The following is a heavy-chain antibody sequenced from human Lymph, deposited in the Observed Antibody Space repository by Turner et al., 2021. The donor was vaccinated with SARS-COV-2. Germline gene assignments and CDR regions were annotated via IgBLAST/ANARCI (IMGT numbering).Heavy chain of an antibody. J-gene: IGHJ4*02. D-gene: IGHD6-19*01. CDR3: TRGSPQGWYVPVFDY. Sequence: QLQLQESGPGLLKPSETLSRICPLSGGAISRSSYYWGWIRQPPGKGLGWIGNVYISGSTYYNPSLKSRVTISVDTTKNQFSLKLSSVTAADTAVYYWTRGSPQGWYVPVFDYWGQGTLVTVSS. CDR2: VYISGST. V-gene: IGHV4-39*01. CDR1: GGAISRSSYY.